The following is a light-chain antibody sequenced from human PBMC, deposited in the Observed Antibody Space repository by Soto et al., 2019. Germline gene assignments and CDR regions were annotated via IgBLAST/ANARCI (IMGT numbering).Light chain of an antibody. V-gene: IGLV2-23*02. CDR2: EVT. CDR3: CSYVGSSTWV. J-gene: IGLJ2*01. CDR1: SGDIGSYNR. Sequence: QSVLTQPASVSGSPGQSITISCTGTSGDIGSYNRVSWYQQHPGKAPKLIIYEVTDRPSGVSNRFSGSKSGNTASLTISGLQAEDEADYYCCSYVGSSTWVFGGGTKLTVL.